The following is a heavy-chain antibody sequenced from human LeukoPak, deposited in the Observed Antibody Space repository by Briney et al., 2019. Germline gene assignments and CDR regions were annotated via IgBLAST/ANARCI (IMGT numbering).Heavy chain of an antibody. CDR3: ARVKTMIIVVSLFDY. D-gene: IGHD3-22*01. CDR1: GYTSTSYD. V-gene: IGHV1-8*01. J-gene: IGHJ4*02. Sequence: GASVKVSCKASGYTSTSYDINWVRQATGQGLEWMGWMNPNSGNTGYAQKFQGRVTMTRNTSISTAYMELSSLRSEDTAVYYCARVKTMIIVVSLFDYWGQGTLVTVSS. CDR2: MNPNSGNT.